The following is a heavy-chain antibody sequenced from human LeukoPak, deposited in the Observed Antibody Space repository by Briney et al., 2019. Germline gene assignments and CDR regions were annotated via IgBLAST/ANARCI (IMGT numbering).Heavy chain of an antibody. CDR3: ARGPMVRGGLDY. V-gene: IGHV4-59*01. CDR2: IHYSGST. CDR1: GVSISSYY. D-gene: IGHD3-10*01. Sequence: TSETLSLTCTVSGVSISSYYWNWIRQPPGKGLEWIGYIHYSGSTNYNPSLKSRVTISVDTSKNQFSLKLSSVTAADTAVYYCARGPMVRGGLDYWGQGTLVTVSS. J-gene: IGHJ4*02.